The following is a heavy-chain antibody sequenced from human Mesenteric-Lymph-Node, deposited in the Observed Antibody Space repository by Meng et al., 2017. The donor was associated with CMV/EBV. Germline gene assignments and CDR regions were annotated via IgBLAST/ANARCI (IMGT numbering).Heavy chain of an antibody. D-gene: IGHD3-3*01. J-gene: IGHJ6*02. CDR1: GVTFSRYS. CDR3: ATHINYDFWSGHYYYYGMDV. CDR2: IIPGSGTA. V-gene: IGHV1-69*05. Sequence: SVKVSCKASGVTFSRYSMNWVRQAPGQGLEWMGGIIPGSGTADYAQKFQGRVTITTDESTSTAYMELSSLRSEDTAVYYCATHINYDFWSGHYYYYGMDVWGQGTTVTVSS.